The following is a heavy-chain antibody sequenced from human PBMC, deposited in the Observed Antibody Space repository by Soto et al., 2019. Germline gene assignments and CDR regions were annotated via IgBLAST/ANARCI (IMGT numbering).Heavy chain of an antibody. D-gene: IGHD3-3*01. CDR2: IINKAKIYAT. CDR3: TRLRIFGVATTSYHTMDV. CDR1: GFAFSAHK. V-gene: IGHV3-72*01. Sequence: PGGFRRLSGGASGFAFSAHKMDGCGQAPGKGRDWWGRIINKAKIYATEYASSVKGRFTISRDDSKNSRYLEVNSLKTEDTAVYYCTRLRIFGVATTSYHTMDVWGQGTTVTVSS. J-gene: IGHJ6*02.